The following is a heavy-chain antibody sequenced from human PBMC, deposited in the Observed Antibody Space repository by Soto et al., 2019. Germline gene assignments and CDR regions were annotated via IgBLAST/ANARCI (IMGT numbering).Heavy chain of an antibody. V-gene: IGHV4-59*06. CDR2: ISYSGST. CDR1: SGSISRYY. D-gene: IGHD3-22*01. Sequence: PSETLSLTCTFSSGSISRYYWTWIRQPPGKGLEWIGYISYSGSTYYNPSLKSRVTISVDTSKNQFSLKLSSVTAADTAVYYCAIYDSSGSRGFQHWGQGTLVTVSS. J-gene: IGHJ1*01. CDR3: AIYDSSGSRGFQH.